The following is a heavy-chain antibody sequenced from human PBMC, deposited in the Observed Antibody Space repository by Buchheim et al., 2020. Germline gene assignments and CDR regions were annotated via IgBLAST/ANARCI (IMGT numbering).Heavy chain of an antibody. J-gene: IGHJ6*02. Sequence: EVQLVESGGGLVQPGGSLRLSCAASGFTFSSYEMNWVRQAPGKGLEWVSYISSSGSTIYYADSVKGRFTISRDNAKNSLYLQMNSLRAEDTAVYYCATLISSGSPGDYYYYYGMDVWGQGTT. V-gene: IGHV3-48*03. CDR3: ATLISSGSPGDYYYYYGMDV. CDR2: ISSSGSTI. CDR1: GFTFSSYE. D-gene: IGHD1-26*01.